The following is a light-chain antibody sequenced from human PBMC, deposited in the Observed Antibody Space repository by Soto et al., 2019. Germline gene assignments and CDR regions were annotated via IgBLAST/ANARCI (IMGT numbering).Light chain of an antibody. CDR3: SSFSGSNILV. Sequence: QSVLTQPPSASGSPGQSVTISCTGTSSDVGGYSYVSWYQQHPAKAPKLIISEVTKRPSGVPDRFSGSKSGNTASLTVSGLQAEDETDYYCSSFSGSNILVFGGGTQLTVL. J-gene: IGLJ2*01. V-gene: IGLV2-8*01. CDR1: SSDVGGYSY. CDR2: EVT.